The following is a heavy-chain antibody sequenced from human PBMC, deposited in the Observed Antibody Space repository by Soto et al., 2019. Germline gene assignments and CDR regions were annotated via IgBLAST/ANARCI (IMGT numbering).Heavy chain of an antibody. CDR1: GGTFSSYA. Sequence: GASVKVSCKASGGTFSSYAISWVRQAPGQGLEWMGGIIPIFGTANYAQKFQGRVTITADESTSTAYMELGSLRSEDTAVYYCARDGRDGYNYEAHYYYGMDVWGQGTTVTVSS. CDR3: ARDGRDGYNYEAHYYYGMDV. D-gene: IGHD5-12*01. V-gene: IGHV1-69*13. CDR2: IIPIFGTA. J-gene: IGHJ6*02.